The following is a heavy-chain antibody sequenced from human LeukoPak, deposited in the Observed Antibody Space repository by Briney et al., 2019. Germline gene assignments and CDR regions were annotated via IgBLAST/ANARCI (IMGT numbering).Heavy chain of an antibody. V-gene: IGHV4-59*01. CDR3: ARHDADGYGGHREFDY. Sequence: SETLSLTCTVSGGSISSYYWSWIRQPPGKGLEWIGYIYYSGSTNYNPSLKSRVTISVDTSKNQFSLKLSSVTAADTAVYYCARHDADGYGGHREFDYWGQGTLVTVSS. D-gene: IGHD5-24*01. J-gene: IGHJ4*02. CDR1: GGSISSYY. CDR2: IYYSGST.